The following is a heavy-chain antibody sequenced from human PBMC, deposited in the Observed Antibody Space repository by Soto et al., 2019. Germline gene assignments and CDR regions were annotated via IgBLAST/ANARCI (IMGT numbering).Heavy chain of an antibody. D-gene: IGHD3-22*01. CDR2: INPSGGST. V-gene: IGHV1-46*01. J-gene: IGHJ5*02. CDR3: ARGGVWYDSSGYWFDP. Sequence: ASVKVSCKASGYTFTSYYMHWVRQAPGQGLEWMGIINPSGGSTSYAQKFQGRVTMTRDTSTSTVYMELSSLRSEDTAVYYCARGGVWYDSSGYWFDPWGQGTLVTVS. CDR1: GYTFTSYY.